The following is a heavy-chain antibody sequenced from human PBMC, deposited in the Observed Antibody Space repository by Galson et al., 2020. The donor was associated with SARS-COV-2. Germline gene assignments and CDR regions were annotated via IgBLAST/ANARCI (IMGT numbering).Heavy chain of an antibody. CDR2: IDWDDDK. V-gene: IGHV2-70*01. D-gene: IGHD3-9*01. CDR1: GFSLSTSGMC. J-gene: IGHJ4*02. CDR3: ARINYDILTGYYTPFDY. Sequence: SGPTLVKPTQTLTLTCTFSGFSLSTSGMCVSWIRQPPGKALEWLALIDWDDDKYYSTSLKTRLTIFKDTSKNQVVLTMTNMDPVDTATYYCARINYDILTGYYTPFDYWGQGTLVTVSS.